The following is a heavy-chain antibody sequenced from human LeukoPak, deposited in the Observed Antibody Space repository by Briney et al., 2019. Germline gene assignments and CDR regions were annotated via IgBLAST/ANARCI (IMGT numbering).Heavy chain of an antibody. CDR1: GGTFSSYA. D-gene: IGHD6-6*01. Sequence: SVKVSCKASGGTFSSYAISWVRQAPGQGLEWMGGIIPIFGTANYAQKFQGRVTITTDESTSTAYMELSSLRSEDTAVYYCARERDSSPYFDYCGQGTLVTVSS. V-gene: IGHV1-69*05. CDR2: IIPIFGTA. CDR3: ARERDSSPYFDY. J-gene: IGHJ4*02.